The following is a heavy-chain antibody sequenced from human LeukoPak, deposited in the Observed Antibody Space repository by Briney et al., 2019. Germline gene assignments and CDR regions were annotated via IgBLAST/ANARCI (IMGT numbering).Heavy chain of an antibody. Sequence: PSETLSLTCSVSGDSISSSTDYWGWIRQPPGKGLEYIGSISKSGSTYYDPSLRGRVTISVDTSKNQFSLKVTSVTAADTAVYYCSILILTGVDGRGWFDSWGQGTLVTVSP. J-gene: IGHJ5*01. CDR2: ISKSGST. CDR1: GDSISSSTDY. V-gene: IGHV4-39*01. CDR3: SILILTGVDGRGWFDS. D-gene: IGHD1-14*01.